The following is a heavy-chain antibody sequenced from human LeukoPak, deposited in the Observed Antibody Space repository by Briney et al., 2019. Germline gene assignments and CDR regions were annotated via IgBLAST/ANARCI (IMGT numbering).Heavy chain of an antibody. CDR2: IYSGGST. CDR1: GFNSSRHY. J-gene: IGHJ1*01. CDR3: ARGGWGTYDPGNLDL. D-gene: IGHD6-19*01. Sequence: GGSLTLSCAASGFNSSRHYMNWVRQAPGKGLEWVSVIYSGGSTYYADSVKGRFTISRDVSENTLYLQINSLRAEDTALCYCARGGWGTYDPGNLDLWGQGTLVTVSS. V-gene: IGHV3-53*01.